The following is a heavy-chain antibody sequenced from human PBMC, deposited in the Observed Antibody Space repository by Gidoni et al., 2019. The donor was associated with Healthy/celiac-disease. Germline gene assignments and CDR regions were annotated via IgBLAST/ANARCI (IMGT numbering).Heavy chain of an antibody. V-gene: IGHV3-30*18. CDR3: AKAVYDSSGYYDY. CDR1: GFTFSSYG. J-gene: IGHJ4*02. CDR2: ISYDGSNK. Sequence: QVQLVESGGGVVQPGRSLRPSCAASGFTFSSYGMHWVRQAPGKGLEWVAVISYDGSNKYYADSVKGRFTISRDNSKNTLYLQMNSLRAEDTAVYYCAKAVYDSSGYYDYWGQGTLVTVSS. D-gene: IGHD3-22*01.